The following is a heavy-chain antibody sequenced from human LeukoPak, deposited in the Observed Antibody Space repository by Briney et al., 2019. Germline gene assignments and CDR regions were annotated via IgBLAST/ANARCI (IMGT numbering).Heavy chain of an antibody. D-gene: IGHD3-3*01. CDR2: IHTSGST. V-gene: IGHV4-4*07. J-gene: IGHJ4*02. Sequence: PSETLSLTCTVSGGSTSNYFCTWLRQSAGNGLEWIGRIHTSGSTNYNPSLKSRVSMSVDTSKNQFSLKLSSVTAADTAVYYCARDPEGHGYYFDYWGQGTLVTVSS. CDR1: GGSTSNYF. CDR3: ARDPEGHGYYFDY.